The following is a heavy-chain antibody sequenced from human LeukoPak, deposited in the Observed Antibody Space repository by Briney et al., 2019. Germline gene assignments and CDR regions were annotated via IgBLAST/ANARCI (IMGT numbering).Heavy chain of an antibody. D-gene: IGHD1-26*01. CDR3: ARTSKWELPPPPDY. CDR1: GYTFTSYG. Sequence: ASVKVSCKASGYTFTSYGISWVRQAPGQGLEWMGWISAHNGNTNYAQKLQGRVTMTTDTSTSTAYMELRSLRSDDTAVYYCARTSKWELPPPPDYWGQGTLVTVSS. J-gene: IGHJ4*02. CDR2: ISAHNGNT. V-gene: IGHV1-18*01.